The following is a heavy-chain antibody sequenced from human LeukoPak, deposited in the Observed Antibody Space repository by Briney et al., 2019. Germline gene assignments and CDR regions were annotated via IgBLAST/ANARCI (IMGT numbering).Heavy chain of an antibody. D-gene: IGHD1-26*01. V-gene: IGHV1-69*05. Sequence: SVKVSCKASGGTFSSYAISWVRQAPGQGLEWMGGIIPIFGTANYAQKFQGRVTITTDESTSTAYMEPSSLRSEDTAVYYCARVAQGSYYGNDAFDIWGQGTMVTVSS. CDR3: ARVAQGSYYGNDAFDI. J-gene: IGHJ3*02. CDR2: IIPIFGTA. CDR1: GGTFSSYA.